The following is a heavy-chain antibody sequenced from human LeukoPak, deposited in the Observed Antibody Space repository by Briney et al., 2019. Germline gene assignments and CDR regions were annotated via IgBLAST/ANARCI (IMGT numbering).Heavy chain of an antibody. J-gene: IGHJ3*02. Sequence: PSETLSLTCTVSGGSITSGGYYWSWIRQPPGKGLEWIGYIYYFGGTYYNPSLKSRVTISVDTSKNQFSLKVSSVTAADTAVYYCAIKGNTDAFDIWGQGTMVTVSS. CDR2: IYYFGGT. V-gene: IGHV4-30-4*01. CDR1: GGSITSGGYY. CDR3: AIKGNTDAFDI. D-gene: IGHD1/OR15-1a*01.